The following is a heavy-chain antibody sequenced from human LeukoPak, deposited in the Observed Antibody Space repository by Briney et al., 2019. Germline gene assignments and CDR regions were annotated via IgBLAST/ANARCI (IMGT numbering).Heavy chain of an antibody. D-gene: IGHD3-16*02. CDR2: IYYSAST. CDR3: ARQDYDYVWGSYRF. CDR1: GGSISSSRYY. V-gene: IGHV4-39*01. Sequence: SETLSLTCTVSGGSISSSRYYWGWVRQPRGRGVERIGSIYYSASTYYNPSLKSRVTLSVDTSKNQFSLKLSSVTAADTAVYYCARQDYDYVWGSYRFWGQGTLVTVSS. J-gene: IGHJ4*02.